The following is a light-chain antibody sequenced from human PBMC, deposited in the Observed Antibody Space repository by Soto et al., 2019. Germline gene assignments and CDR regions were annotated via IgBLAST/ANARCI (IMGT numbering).Light chain of an antibody. CDR3: SSYTSSSTLVV. CDR2: DVS. V-gene: IGLV2-14*01. Sequence: QSVLTQPASASGSPGQSITISCTGTSSDVGGYNYVSWYQQHPGKAPKLMIYDVSNRPSGVSNRFSGSKSGNTASLTISGLQAEDEADYYCSSYTSSSTLVVFGGGTK. J-gene: IGLJ2*01. CDR1: SSDVGGYNY.